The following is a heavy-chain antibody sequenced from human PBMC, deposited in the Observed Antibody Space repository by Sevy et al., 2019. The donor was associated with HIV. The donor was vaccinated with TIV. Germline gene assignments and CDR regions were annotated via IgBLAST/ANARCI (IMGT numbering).Heavy chain of an antibody. J-gene: IGHJ6*02. CDR1: GYTFTSYA. CDR2: INDGNGNT. Sequence: ASVKVSCKASGYTFTSYAMHWVRQAPGQRLEWMGWINDGNGNTKYSQKFQGRVTITRDTSASTAYMXLSSLRSEDTAVYYCAREPWDSSSSDYYYYYGMDVWGQGTTVTVSS. V-gene: IGHV1-3*01. D-gene: IGHD6-6*01. CDR3: AREPWDSSSSDYYYYYGMDV.